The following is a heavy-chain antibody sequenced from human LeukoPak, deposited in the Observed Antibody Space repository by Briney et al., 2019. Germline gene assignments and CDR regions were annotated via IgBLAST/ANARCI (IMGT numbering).Heavy chain of an antibody. Sequence: GESLKISCKGSGYGFPNYWIAWVRQMPRKGLEWMGIIYPADSQTKYSPSFQGQVTISADQSINTAYLQWSSLKASDTAMYFCARLTGYFPGVHFDYCGQGTLVTVSS. D-gene: IGHD1-26*01. V-gene: IGHV5-51*01. CDR2: IYPADSQT. J-gene: IGHJ4*02. CDR3: ARLTGYFPGVHFDY. CDR1: GYGFPNYW.